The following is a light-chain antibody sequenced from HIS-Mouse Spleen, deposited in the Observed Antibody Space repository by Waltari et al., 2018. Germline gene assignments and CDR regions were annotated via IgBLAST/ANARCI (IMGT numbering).Light chain of an antibody. Sequence: SYLLPPPPAAAVSPEQTARTTSSGAVLPKKYYYWYQQKSRQAPVLVIYEDSKRPSGIPGRFSGSSSGTMATLTISGAQVEDEADYYCYSTDSSGNHRVFGGGTKLTVL. CDR1: VLPKKY. CDR2: EDS. CDR3: YSTDSSGNHRV. V-gene: IGLV3-10*01. J-gene: IGLJ2*01.